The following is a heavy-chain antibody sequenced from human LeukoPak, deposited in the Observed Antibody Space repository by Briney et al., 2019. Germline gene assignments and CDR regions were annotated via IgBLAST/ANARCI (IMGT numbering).Heavy chain of an antibody. CDR2: IYYSGST. CDR3: ARSVGRNFIITFDP. Sequence: PSETLTLTCTVSGGSISSGGYYWSWIRQHPGKGLEWIGYIYYSGSTYYNPSLKSRVTISVDTSKNQFSLKLSSVTAADTAVYYCARSVGRNFIITFDPWGQGTLIPVFS. J-gene: IGHJ5*02. CDR1: GGSISSGGYY. V-gene: IGHV4-31*03. D-gene: IGHD3-16*01.